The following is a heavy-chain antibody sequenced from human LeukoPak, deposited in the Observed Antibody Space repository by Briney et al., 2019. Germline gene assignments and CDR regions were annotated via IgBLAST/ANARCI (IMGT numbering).Heavy chain of an antibody. Sequence: GASVKVSCKVSGYTLTELSMHWVRQAPVKGIEWMGGFDPEDGETIYAQKSQGRVTMTEDTSTDTAYMELSSLRSEDTAVYYCARGLTLLGATDFDYWGQGTLVTVSS. J-gene: IGHJ4*02. D-gene: IGHD1-26*01. CDR3: ARGLTLLGATDFDY. V-gene: IGHV1-24*01. CDR1: GYTLTELS. CDR2: FDPEDGET.